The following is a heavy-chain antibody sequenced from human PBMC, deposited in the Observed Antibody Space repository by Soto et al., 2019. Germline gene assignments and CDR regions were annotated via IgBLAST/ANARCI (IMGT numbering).Heavy chain of an antibody. D-gene: IGHD6-13*01. CDR3: AKDGDVAAAGYYFDY. Sequence: GGSLRLSCAASGFTFSSYGMHWVRQAPGKGLEWVAVISFDGNDRYHADSVKGRFTISRDNSKNTLYLQMNSLRADDTAVYYCAKDGDVAAAGYYFDYWGQGTLVTVSS. CDR2: ISFDGNDR. J-gene: IGHJ4*02. V-gene: IGHV3-30*18. CDR1: GFTFSSYG.